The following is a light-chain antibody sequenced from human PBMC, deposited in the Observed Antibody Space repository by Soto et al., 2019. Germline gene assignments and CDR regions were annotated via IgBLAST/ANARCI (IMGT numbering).Light chain of an antibody. CDR3: SSWDGSLNGPV. Sequence: ELTQPPSVSVTPGQTARITCSGDALPKQYGYWYQQLPGTAPKLVIFSNDRRPSGVPDRFSGSKSGTSASLAISGLQSEDEADYYCSSWDGSLNGPVFGGGTKLTVL. CDR1: LPKQY. J-gene: IGLJ2*01. V-gene: IGLV1-44*01. CDR2: SND.